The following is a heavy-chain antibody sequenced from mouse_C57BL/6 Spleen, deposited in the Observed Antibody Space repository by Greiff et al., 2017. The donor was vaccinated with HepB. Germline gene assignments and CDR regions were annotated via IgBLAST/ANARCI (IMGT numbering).Heavy chain of an antibody. J-gene: IGHJ4*01. V-gene: IGHV5-4*01. CDR1: GFTFSSYA. CDR2: ISDGGSYT. CDR3: ARDYYGLMDY. Sequence: EVKVVESGGGLVKPGGSLKLSCAASGFTFSSYAMSWVRQTPEKRLEWVATISDGGSYTYYPDNVKGRFTISRDNAKNNLYLQMSHLKSEDTAMYYCARDYYGLMDYWGQGTSVTVSS. D-gene: IGHD1-2*01.